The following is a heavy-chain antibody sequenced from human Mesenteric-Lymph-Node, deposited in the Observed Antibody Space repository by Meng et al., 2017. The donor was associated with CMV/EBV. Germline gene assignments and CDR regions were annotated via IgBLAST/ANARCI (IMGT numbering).Heavy chain of an antibody. D-gene: IGHD2-2*01. J-gene: IGHJ5*02. CDR3: ARNVVPAAIHNWFDP. CDR2: IYYSGST. V-gene: IGHV4-31*02. Sequence: GGSIISGGDYWGWIRQHPGKGLGWIGYIYYSGSTYYNPSLKSRVTISVDTSKNQFSLKLSSVTAADTAVYYCARNVVPAAIHNWFDPWGQGTLVTVSS. CDR1: GGSIISGGDY.